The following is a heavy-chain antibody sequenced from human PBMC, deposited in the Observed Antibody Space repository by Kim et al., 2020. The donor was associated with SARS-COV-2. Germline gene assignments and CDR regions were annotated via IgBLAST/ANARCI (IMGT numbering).Heavy chain of an antibody. Sequence: GGSLRLSCAASGFTFSSYAMHWVRQAPGKGLEWVAVISYDGSNKYYADSVKGRFTISRDNSKNTLYLQMNSLRAEDTAVYYCARAVESSGLRYFDWLTHYPYYYYGMDVWGQGTTVTVSS. CDR1: GFTFSSYA. J-gene: IGHJ6*02. D-gene: IGHD3-9*01. V-gene: IGHV3-30*04. CDR2: ISYDGSNK. CDR3: ARAVESSGLRYFDWLTHYPYYYYGMDV.